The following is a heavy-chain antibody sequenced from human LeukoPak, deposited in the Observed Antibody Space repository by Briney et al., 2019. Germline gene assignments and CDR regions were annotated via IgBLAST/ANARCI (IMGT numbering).Heavy chain of an antibody. CDR1: GYTFTGYY. CDR3: ARALDSSGYYYNDAFDI. Sequence: GASVKVSCKASGYTFTGYYMHWVRQAPGQGLEWMGWINPNSGGTNYAQKFQGRVTMTRDTSISTAYMELSRLRSDDTAVYYCARALDSSGYYYNDAFDIWGQGTMVTVSS. J-gene: IGHJ3*02. V-gene: IGHV1-2*02. CDR2: INPNSGGT. D-gene: IGHD3-22*01.